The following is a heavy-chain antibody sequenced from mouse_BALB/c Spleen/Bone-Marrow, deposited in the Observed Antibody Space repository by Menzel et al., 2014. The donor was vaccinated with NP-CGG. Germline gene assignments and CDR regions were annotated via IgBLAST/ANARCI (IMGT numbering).Heavy chain of an antibody. CDR3: ARDWDGIDY. D-gene: IGHD4-1*01. J-gene: IGHJ2*01. V-gene: IGHV3-8*02. Sequence: EVNVVESGPSLVKPSQTLSLPCSVTGDSITSGYWNWIRKFPGNKLEYMGYISYSGSTYYNPSLKSRISITRDTSKNXYYLQLNSVTTEDTATYYCARDWDGIDYWGQGTTLTVSS. CDR2: ISYSGST. CDR1: GDSITSGY.